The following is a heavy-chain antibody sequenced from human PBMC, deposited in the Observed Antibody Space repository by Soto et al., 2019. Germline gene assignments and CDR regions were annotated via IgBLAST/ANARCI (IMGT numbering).Heavy chain of an antibody. D-gene: IGHD2-15*01. CDR1: GFTFSSYA. CDR3: AKRYCSGGSCYPTGLEYYYYMDV. CDR2: ISGSGGST. Sequence: GGSLRLSCAASGFTFSSYAMSWVRQAPGKGLEWVSAISGSGGSTYYADSVKGRFTISRDNSKNTLYLQMNSLRAEDTAVYYGAKRYCSGGSCYPTGLEYYYYMDVWGKGTTVTVSS. J-gene: IGHJ6*03. V-gene: IGHV3-23*01.